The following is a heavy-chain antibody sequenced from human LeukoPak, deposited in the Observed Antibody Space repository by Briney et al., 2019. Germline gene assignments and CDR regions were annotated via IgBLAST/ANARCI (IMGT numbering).Heavy chain of an antibody. CDR1: GFTFSGSA. CDR2: IRSKADSYAT. Sequence: GGSLRLSCAASGFTFSGSAMHWVRQAPGKGLEWVGRIRSKADSYATAYAASVKGRFTISRHDSKSTAYLQMNSLKAEDTALYYCTILVAYCGGDCYSSFSDAFDIWGQGTMVTVSS. V-gene: IGHV3-73*01. CDR3: TILVAYCGGDCYSSFSDAFDI. J-gene: IGHJ3*02. D-gene: IGHD2-21*02.